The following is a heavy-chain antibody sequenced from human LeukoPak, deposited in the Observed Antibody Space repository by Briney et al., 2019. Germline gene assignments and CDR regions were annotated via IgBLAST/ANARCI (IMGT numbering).Heavy chain of an antibody. CDR3: ARHRSLSASGNKNYFDP. D-gene: IGHD1-7*01. Sequence: PSETLSLTCTVSGASISSTSFYWGWIRQSPGMGLERIGSTYYNGGTYYKPSLKSRLTILVDTSKNQFSLNLNLVTAADTAVYYCARHRSLSASGNKNYFDPWGQGTLVTASS. CDR1: GASISSTSFY. V-gene: IGHV4-39*01. CDR2: TYYNGGT. J-gene: IGHJ5*02.